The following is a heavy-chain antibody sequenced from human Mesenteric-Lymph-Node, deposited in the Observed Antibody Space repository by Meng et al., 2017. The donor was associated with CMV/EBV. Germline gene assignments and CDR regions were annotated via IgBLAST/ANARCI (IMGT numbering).Heavy chain of an antibody. V-gene: IGHV1-2*06. D-gene: IGHD3-9*01. J-gene: IGHJ4*02. Sequence: QVQLVQSGAEVKKPGASVRVSCKASGYTFIDYYINWLRQAPGQGLEWMGRINPKTGGRSYAQNFQGRVTMTRDTSNNTAYMEVNRLNSDDTAMYYCARDRDTDWYSPFDYWGPGTLVTVSS. CDR1: GYTFIDYY. CDR2: INPKTGGR. CDR3: ARDRDTDWYSPFDY.